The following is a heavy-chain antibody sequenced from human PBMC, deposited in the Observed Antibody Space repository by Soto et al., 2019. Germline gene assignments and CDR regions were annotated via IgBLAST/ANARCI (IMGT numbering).Heavy chain of an antibody. D-gene: IGHD2-2*01. CDR1: GFTLGDYA. V-gene: IGHV3-49*03. Sequence: EVQLVESGGGLVQPGRSLRLSCTASGFTLGDYAMNWFRQAPGKGLEWVGFIRSESNGGTTEYAASVKVRFTNSRDDSKSIAYLQMNSLKTEDTAVYYCTRDRGCSSTSCYAYYYYYYMDVWGKGTTVTVSS. CDR3: TRDRGCSSTSCYAYYYYYYMDV. J-gene: IGHJ6*03. CDR2: IRSESNGGTT.